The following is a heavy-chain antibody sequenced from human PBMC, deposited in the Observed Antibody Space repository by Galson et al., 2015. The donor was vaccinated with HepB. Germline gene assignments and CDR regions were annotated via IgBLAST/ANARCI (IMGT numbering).Heavy chain of an antibody. CDR3: ARVFTIFGGGY. Sequence: SVKVSCKASGYTFTSYAIHWVRQAPGQRLEWMGWINAGNGNTKYSQKFQGRVTITRDTSARTAYMELSSLRSEDTAVYYCARVFTIFGGGYWGQGTLVTVSS. J-gene: IGHJ4*02. V-gene: IGHV1-3*01. CDR2: INAGNGNT. CDR1: GYTFTSYA. D-gene: IGHD3-3*01.